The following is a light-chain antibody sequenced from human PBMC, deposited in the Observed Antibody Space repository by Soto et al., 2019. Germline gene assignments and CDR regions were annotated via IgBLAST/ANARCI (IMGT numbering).Light chain of an antibody. CDR3: ETWDSNTRV. CDR2: LEGSGSY. CDR1: SGHSSYI. Sequence: QPVLTQSSSASASLGSSVKLTCTLSSGHSSYIIAWHHQQPGKAPRYLMKLEGSGSYNKVSGVPDRFSGSSSGADRYLTISNLQFEDEANYYCETWDSNTRVFGGGTKLTVL. J-gene: IGLJ2*01. V-gene: IGLV4-60*02.